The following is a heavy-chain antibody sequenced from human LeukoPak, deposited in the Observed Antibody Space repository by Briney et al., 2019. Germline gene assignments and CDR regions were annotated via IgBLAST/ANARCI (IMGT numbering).Heavy chain of an antibody. CDR3: ARGGSPYRYFDY. J-gene: IGHJ4*02. CDR2: INPSGGST. V-gene: IGHV1-46*01. CDR1: GYTFTSYY. D-gene: IGHD2-15*01. Sequence: ASVKVSCKASGYTFTSYYMHWVRQAPGQGLEWMGIINPSGGSTSYAQKFQGRVTITRDTSASTAYMELSSLRSEDTAVYYCARGGSPYRYFDYWGQGTLVTVSS.